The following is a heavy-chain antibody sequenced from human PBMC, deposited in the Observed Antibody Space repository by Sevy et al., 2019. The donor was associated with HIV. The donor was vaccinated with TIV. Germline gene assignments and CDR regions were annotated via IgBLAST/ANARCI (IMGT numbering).Heavy chain of an antibody. Sequence: SETLSLTCTVSGGSISSSSYYWGWIRHPPGKGLEWIGSIYYSGSTYYDPSLKSRVTISVDTSKIQFSLKLSSVTAADTAVYYCASVLDYGELYFDYWGQGTLVTVSS. J-gene: IGHJ4*02. CDR3: ASVLDYGELYFDY. CDR2: IYYSGST. V-gene: IGHV4-39*01. CDR1: GGSISSSSYY. D-gene: IGHD4-17*01.